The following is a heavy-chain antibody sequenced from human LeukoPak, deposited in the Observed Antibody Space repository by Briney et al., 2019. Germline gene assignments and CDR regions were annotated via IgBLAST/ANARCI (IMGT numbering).Heavy chain of an antibody. V-gene: IGHV3-33*08. J-gene: IGHJ4*02. CDR2: IFSGGTT. D-gene: IGHD2-21*01. CDR3: HIQGY. Sequence: GRSLRLSCAGSGFSFNSYGIHWVRQAPGKGLEWVAVIFSGGTTYYADSVKGRFTISRDNSKNTSYLQMNSLRVDDTALYYCHIQGYWGQGSLVTVSS. CDR1: GFSFNSYG.